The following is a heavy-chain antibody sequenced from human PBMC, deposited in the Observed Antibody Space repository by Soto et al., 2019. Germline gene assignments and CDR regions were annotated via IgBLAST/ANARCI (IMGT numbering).Heavy chain of an antibody. CDR1: GYTFTSYA. CDR2: INAGNGNT. J-gene: IGHJ6*02. D-gene: IGHD4-17*01. Sequence: ASVKVSCKASGYTFTSYAMHWVRQAPGQRLEWMGWINAGNGNTKYSQKFQGRVTITRDTSASTAYMELSSLRSEDTAVYYCARDATVTTSFGMDVWGQGTTVTVSS. V-gene: IGHV1-3*01. CDR3: ARDATVTTSFGMDV.